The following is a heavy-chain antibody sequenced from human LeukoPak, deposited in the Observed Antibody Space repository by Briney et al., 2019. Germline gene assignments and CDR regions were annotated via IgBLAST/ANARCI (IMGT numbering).Heavy chain of an antibody. Sequence: GGSLRLSCAASGFTFSSIWMHWVRQAPGKGLVWVSRIKGDGSGTSYADSVEGRFTISRDNAKNSLYLQMNSLRAEDTAVYYCASPMTTVTLGVWGQGTTVTVSS. CDR1: GFTFSSIW. D-gene: IGHD4-17*01. V-gene: IGHV3-74*01. CDR2: IKGDGSGT. J-gene: IGHJ6*02. CDR3: ASPMTTVTLGV.